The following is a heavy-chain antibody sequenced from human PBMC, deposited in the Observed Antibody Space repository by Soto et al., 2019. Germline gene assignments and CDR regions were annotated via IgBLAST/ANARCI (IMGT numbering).Heavy chain of an antibody. CDR2: IYYRGST. J-gene: IGHJ6*02. CDR1: GGSISIHY. CDR3: ARDGREASGMDV. Sequence: AETLCLTCIVSGGSISIHYWSWVRQAPGKGLEWIGHIYYRGSTSYNPSLRSRSTISVDTSNKQFSLKLNSVTTADTAVYYCARDGREASGMDVWGQGTKVTVSS. D-gene: IGHD1-26*01. V-gene: IGHV4-59*11.